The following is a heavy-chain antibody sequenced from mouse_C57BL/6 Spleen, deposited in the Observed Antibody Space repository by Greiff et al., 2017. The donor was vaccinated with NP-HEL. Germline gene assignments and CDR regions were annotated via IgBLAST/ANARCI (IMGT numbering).Heavy chain of an antibody. V-gene: IGHV5-4*01. J-gene: IGHJ2*01. CDR1: GFTFSSYA. Sequence: EVQWVESGGGLVKPGGSLKLSCAASGFTFSSYAMSWVRQTPEKRLEWVATISDGGSYTYYPDNVKGRFTISRDNAKNNLYLQMSHLKSEDTAMYYCAREGPNPGFDYWGQGTTLTVSS. D-gene: IGHD4-1*01. CDR2: ISDGGSYT. CDR3: AREGPNPGFDY.